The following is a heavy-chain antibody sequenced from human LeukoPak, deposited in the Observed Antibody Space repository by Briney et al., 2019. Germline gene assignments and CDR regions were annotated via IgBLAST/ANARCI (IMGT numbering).Heavy chain of an antibody. D-gene: IGHD3-22*01. CDR2: ISGSGGST. J-gene: IGHJ6*02. V-gene: IGHV3-23*01. Sequence: GGSLRLSCAASGFTFSSYAMSWVRQAPGKGLEWVSAISGSGGSTYYADSVKGRFTISRDNSKNTLYLQMNSLRAEDTAVYYCARVLLPLYGMDVWGQGTRSPSP. CDR1: GFTFSSYA. CDR3: ARVLLPLYGMDV.